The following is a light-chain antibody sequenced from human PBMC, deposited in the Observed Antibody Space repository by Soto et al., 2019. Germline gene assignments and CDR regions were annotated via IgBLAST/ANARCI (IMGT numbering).Light chain of an antibody. V-gene: IGKV3-20*01. CDR2: GAS. CDR1: QSINSRY. Sequence: EIVLTQSLGSLSLSPGERATLSCRASQSINSRYLAWYQQKPGQAPRLLIYGASSRATGIPDRFSGSGSGTDFTLTISRLEPEDFAVYYCQQFGSSPGFTFGPGTIEDIK. CDR3: QQFGSSPGFT. J-gene: IGKJ3*01.